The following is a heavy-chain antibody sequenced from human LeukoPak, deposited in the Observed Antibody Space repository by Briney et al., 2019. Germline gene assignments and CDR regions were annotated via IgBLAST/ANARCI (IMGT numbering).Heavy chain of an antibody. V-gene: IGHV3-30*03. Sequence: GGALVLSCAASGFPFSSYGKHWVRQAPGKGLEWVAVISYDGSNKYYADSVKGRFTISRDNSKNTLYLQMNSLRAEDTAVYYCARVGVGMYHFDHWGQGTLVTVSS. D-gene: IGHD2-2*01. CDR2: ISYDGSNK. J-gene: IGHJ4*02. CDR3: ARVGVGMYHFDH. CDR1: GFPFSSYG.